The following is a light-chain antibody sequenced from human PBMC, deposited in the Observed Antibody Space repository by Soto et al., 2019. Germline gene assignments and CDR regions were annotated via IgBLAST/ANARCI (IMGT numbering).Light chain of an antibody. CDR2: GAS. CDR1: QTISSW. V-gene: IGKV1-27*01. J-gene: IGKJ4*01. CDR3: QNYNSAPLT. Sequence: DIQMTQSPSTLSGSVGDRVTVTWRASQTISSWLAWYQQKPGKAPKLLIYGASTLHSGVPSRFSGSGSGTDFTLTISRLQPGDVATYYCQNYNSAPLTFGGGTKVDIK.